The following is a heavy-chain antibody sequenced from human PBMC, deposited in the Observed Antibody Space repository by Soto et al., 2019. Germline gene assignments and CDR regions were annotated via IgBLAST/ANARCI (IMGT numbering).Heavy chain of an antibody. J-gene: IGHJ4*02. CDR2: IYYSGTT. CDR1: GASISSGAVGSY. Sequence: QVQLQESGPGLVKPSQTLSLICIVSGASISSGAVGSYWTWIRQHPGKGLEWIGYIYYSGTTYHSSFPRSGPTITMCPCVNQFSLELTSVTAAESAICSRARGHVAFAGRYWGQGTLVTVSS. CDR3: ARGHVAFAGRY. D-gene: IGHD5-12*01. V-gene: IGHV4-31*03.